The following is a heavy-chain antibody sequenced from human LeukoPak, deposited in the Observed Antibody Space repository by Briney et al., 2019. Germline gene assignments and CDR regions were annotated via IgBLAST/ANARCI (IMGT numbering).Heavy chain of an antibody. V-gene: IGHV1-18*01. Sequence: ASVKVSCKASGYTFTTYSLAWVRQAPGQSLEWMGWISVNNGGTNYAQRFQDRGTLTRDTSTNTAYLELRSLRSDDTAIIYCATATQPRGYFLHWGQGTLVTVSS. CDR3: ATATQPRGYFLH. J-gene: IGHJ1*01. CDR1: GYTFTTYS. CDR2: ISVNNGGT. D-gene: IGHD2-2*01.